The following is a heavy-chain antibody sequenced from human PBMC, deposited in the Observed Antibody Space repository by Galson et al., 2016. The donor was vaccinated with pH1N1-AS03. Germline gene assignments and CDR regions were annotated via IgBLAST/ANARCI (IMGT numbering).Heavy chain of an antibody. D-gene: IGHD3-16*01. CDR3: AKGRGWPVWHYGMDV. V-gene: IGHV3-23*01. CDR2: ISGRGDSA. J-gene: IGHJ6*02. CDR1: GFTLSSYA. Sequence: SLRLSCAAPGFTLSSYALTWVRQAPGKGLIWVSSISGRGDSAYYADSVKGRFTISRDKSKNTLHLQMTSLRAEDTAVYYCAKGRGWPVWHYGMDVWGQGTTVTVSS.